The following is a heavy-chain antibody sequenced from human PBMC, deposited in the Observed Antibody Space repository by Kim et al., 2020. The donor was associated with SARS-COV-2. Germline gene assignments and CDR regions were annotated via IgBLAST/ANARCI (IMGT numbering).Heavy chain of an antibody. CDR1: GFTFSSYG. CDR2: ISYDGSNK. Sequence: GGSLRLSCAASGFTFSSYGMHWVRQAPGKGLEWVAVISYDGSNKYYADSVKGRFTISRDNSKNTLYLQMNSLRAEDTAVYYCAKDQSNDAFDIWGQGTMVTGAS. J-gene: IGHJ3*02. CDR3: AKDQSNDAFDI. V-gene: IGHV3-30*18.